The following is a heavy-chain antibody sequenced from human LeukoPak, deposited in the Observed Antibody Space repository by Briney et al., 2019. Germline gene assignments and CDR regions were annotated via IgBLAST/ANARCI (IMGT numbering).Heavy chain of an antibody. Sequence: PSETLSLTCTVSGGSISSGSYYWGWIRQTPGKGLEWIGNIFYSGRTYYKPSVKSRVTISVDTSKNQFSLKLNSVTAADTAVYYCARRGVYGSGSYFGYWGQGTLVTVSS. CDR3: ARRGVYGSGSYFGY. CDR2: IFYSGRT. D-gene: IGHD3-10*01. CDR1: GGSISSGSYY. V-gene: IGHV4-39*01. J-gene: IGHJ4*02.